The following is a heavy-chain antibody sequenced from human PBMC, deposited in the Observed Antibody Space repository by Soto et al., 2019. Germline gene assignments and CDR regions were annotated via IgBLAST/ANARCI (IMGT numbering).Heavy chain of an antibody. CDR3: ARVSPYYGSGSSFDY. CDR2: IYYSGST. D-gene: IGHD3-10*01. Sequence: SETLSLTXTVSGGSISSGGYYWSWIRQHPGKGLEWIGYIYYSGSTYYNPSLKSRVTISVDTSKNQFSLKLSSVTAADTAVYYCARVSPYYGSGSSFDYWGQGTLVTVSS. J-gene: IGHJ4*02. V-gene: IGHV4-31*02. CDR1: GGSISSGGYY.